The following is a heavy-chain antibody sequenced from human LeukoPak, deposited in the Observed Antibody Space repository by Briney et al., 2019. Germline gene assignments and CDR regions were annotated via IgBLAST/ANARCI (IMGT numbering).Heavy chain of an antibody. D-gene: IGHD3-10*01. CDR3: ARVYDTGDRGVGDGFDI. Sequence: GSLRLSCAASGFTFSSYAMHWVRQAPGKGLEWVAVISYDGSNKYYADFVKGRFTISRDNSKNTLYLQMNSLRAEDTAVYYWARVYDTGDRGVGDGFDIWGQGTMVTVSS. CDR1: GFTFSSYA. CDR2: ISYDGSNK. J-gene: IGHJ3*02. V-gene: IGHV3-30-3*01.